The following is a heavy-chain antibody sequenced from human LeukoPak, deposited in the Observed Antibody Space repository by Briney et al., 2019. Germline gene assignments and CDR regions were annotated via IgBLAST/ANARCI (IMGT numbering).Heavy chain of an antibody. CDR1: GGSISSYY. V-gene: IGHV4-59*08. Sequence: SETLSLTCTVSGGSISSYYWSWIRQPPGKGLEWIGYIYYSGSTNYNPSLKSRVTISVDTSKNQFSLKLSSVTAADTAVYFCARHMPWELPPGAYDYWGQGSLVTVSS. D-gene: IGHD1-26*01. J-gene: IGHJ4*02. CDR3: ARHMPWELPPGAYDY. CDR2: IYYSGST.